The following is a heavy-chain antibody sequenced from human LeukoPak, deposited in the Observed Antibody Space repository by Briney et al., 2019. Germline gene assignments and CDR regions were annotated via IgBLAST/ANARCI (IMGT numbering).Heavy chain of an antibody. D-gene: IGHD3-3*01. CDR3: ASLSSRYYDFWSGPSMDV. Sequence: SETLSLTCAVYGGSFSGYYWSWIRQTPGKGLEWIGEINHSGSTNYNPSLKSRVTISVDTSKNQFSLKLSSVTAADTAVYYCASLSSRYYDFWSGPSMDVWGQGTTVTVSS. CDR1: GGSFSGYY. V-gene: IGHV4-34*01. CDR2: INHSGST. J-gene: IGHJ6*02.